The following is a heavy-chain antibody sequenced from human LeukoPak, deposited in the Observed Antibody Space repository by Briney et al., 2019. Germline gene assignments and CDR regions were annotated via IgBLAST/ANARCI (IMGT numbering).Heavy chain of an antibody. D-gene: IGHD2-21*02. CDR2: INPNNGVT. J-gene: IGHJ3*02. V-gene: IGHV1-2*02. CDR3: GRDGHFCGGDCLDAFDI. CDR1: GFPLNGYY. Sequence: ASVKVSCKPSGFPLNGYYIHWVRQAPGQGLEWMGWINPNNGVTNYAQKFQGRVTMTRDTPISTTSMELSRLRSDDTAFYYCGRDGHFCGGDCLDAFDIWGQGTMVSVSS.